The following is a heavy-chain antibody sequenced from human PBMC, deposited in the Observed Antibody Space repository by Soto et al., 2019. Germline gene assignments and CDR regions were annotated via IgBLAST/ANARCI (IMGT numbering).Heavy chain of an antibody. D-gene: IGHD3-3*01. J-gene: IGHJ4*02. CDR3: ARDPDYDFWSGYQFY. CDR2: INPNSGGT. CDR1: GYTVTGYY. V-gene: IGHV1-2*02. Sequence: ASVKVSCKASGYTVTGYYMHWVRQAPGQGLEWMGWINPNSGGTNYAQKFQGRVTMTRDTSISTAYMELSRLRSDDTDVYYCARDPDYDFWSGYQFYWGQGTLVTVSS.